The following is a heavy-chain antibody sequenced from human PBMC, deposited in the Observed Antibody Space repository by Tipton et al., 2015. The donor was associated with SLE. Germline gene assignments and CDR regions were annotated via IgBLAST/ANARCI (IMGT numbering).Heavy chain of an antibody. D-gene: IGHD1-26*01. CDR2: LSGSGGST. CDR3: AKDGPRIVGGLYAFDI. V-gene: IGHV3-23*01. J-gene: IGHJ3*02. CDR1: GFTFSTYV. Sequence: GSLRLSCAASGFTFSTYVMNWVRQAPGKGLEWVSALSGSGGSTYYADSLKGRFTISRDNSKNTLYLQMNSLRAEDTAVYYCAKDGPRIVGGLYAFDIWGQGTMVTGSS.